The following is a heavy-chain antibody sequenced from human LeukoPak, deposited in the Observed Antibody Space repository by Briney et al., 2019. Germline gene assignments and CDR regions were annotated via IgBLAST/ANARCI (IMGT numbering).Heavy chain of an antibody. Sequence: GGFLRLSCAASGFTFNNYAMSWVRQAPGKGLEWVGFIRSKAYGGTTEYAASVKGRFTISRDDSKSIAYLQMNSLKTEDTAVYYCTSSTTPKWSYYYYGMDVWGQGTTVTVSS. CDR2: IRSKAYGGTT. V-gene: IGHV3-49*04. J-gene: IGHJ6*02. CDR3: TSSTTPKWSYYYYGMDV. CDR1: GFTFNNYA. D-gene: IGHD2-2*01.